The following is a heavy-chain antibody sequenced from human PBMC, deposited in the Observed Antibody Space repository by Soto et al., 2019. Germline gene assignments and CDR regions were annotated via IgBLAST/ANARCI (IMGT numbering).Heavy chain of an antibody. CDR3: ARGVCSSTSCYVDYYYGMDV. J-gene: IGHJ6*02. V-gene: IGHV1-69*13. CDR1: GGTFSSYA. CDR2: IIPIFGTA. D-gene: IGHD2-2*01. Sequence: ASVKVSCKASGGTFSSYAISWVRQAPGQGLEWMGGIIPIFGTANYAQKFQGRVTITADESTSTAYMELSSLRSEDTAVYYCARGVCSSTSCYVDYYYGMDVWGQGTTVTVSS.